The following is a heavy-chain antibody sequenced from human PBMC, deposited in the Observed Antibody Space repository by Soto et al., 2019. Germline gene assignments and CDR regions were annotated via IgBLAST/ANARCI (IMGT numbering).Heavy chain of an antibody. CDR2: IYHSGNT. Sequence: SETLSLTCAVSGGSISSGGYSWSWVRQPPWKGLEWIGYIYHSGNTYYNPSLKSRVTISVGRSKNQFSLKLSSVTAADTAVYYCARCCYYDSSGYYYPNWFDPWGQGXLVTVYS. CDR3: ARCCYYDSSGYYYPNWFDP. D-gene: IGHD3-22*01. CDR1: GGSISSGGYS. J-gene: IGHJ5*02. V-gene: IGHV4-30-2*01.